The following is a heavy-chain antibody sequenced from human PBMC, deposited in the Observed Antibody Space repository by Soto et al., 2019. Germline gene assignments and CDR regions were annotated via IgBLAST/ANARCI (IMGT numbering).Heavy chain of an antibody. D-gene: IGHD5-18*01. V-gene: IGHV3-15*01. CDR1: GFTFNNAW. Sequence: PGGSLRLSCAASGFTFNNAWMSWVRQAPGKGLEWIGLIRSKTEGGTTLYAAPVKGRFTISRDDSKNILYLQMNSLKTDDTAVYYCATDGFVPAIIPYYYYAMDVWGQGTTVTVSS. J-gene: IGHJ6*02. CDR2: IRSKTEGGTT. CDR3: ATDGFVPAIIPYYYYAMDV.